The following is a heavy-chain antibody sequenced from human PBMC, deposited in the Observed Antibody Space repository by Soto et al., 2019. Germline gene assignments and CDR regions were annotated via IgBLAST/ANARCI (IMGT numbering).Heavy chain of an antibody. D-gene: IGHD2-21*01. V-gene: IGHV4-39*01. CDR3: ATWTLERLPTPGPFEY. CDR2: FYYSGST. CDR1: CGSISSSSYY. J-gene: IGHJ4*02. Sequence: SETLSLTCTFSCGSISSSSYYLGWIYQAPVKGLEWIGSFYYSGSTYYNPSLRSRVTLSVDTSKNQFSLKLSSVTAADTAVYYCATWTLERLPTPGPFEYWGQGTLVTVSS.